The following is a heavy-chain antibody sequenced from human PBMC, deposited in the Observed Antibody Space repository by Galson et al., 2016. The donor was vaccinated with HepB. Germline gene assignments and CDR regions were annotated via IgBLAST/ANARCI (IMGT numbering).Heavy chain of an antibody. Sequence: LSLTCNVSGGSISGSNYYWGWIRQPPGRGLEWIGSIYYSGSTNYNPSLESRITISVDTSKNHLSLSLSSVTAADTAVYYCATGIVVAGKMYYYYMDDWGKGTSVTVSS. J-gene: IGHJ6*03. CDR1: GGSISGSNYY. V-gene: IGHV4-39*01. CDR3: ATGIVVAGKMYYYYMDD. CDR2: IYYSGST. D-gene: IGHD6-19*01.